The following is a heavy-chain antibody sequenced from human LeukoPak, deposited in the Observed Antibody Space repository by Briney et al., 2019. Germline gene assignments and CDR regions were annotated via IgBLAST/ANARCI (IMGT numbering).Heavy chain of an antibody. J-gene: IGHJ4*02. D-gene: IGHD6-13*01. CDR2: TSSSSSYI. V-gene: IGHV3-21*01. CDR1: GFTFSSYS. Sequence: PGGSLRLSCAASGFTFSSYSMNWVRQAPGKGLEWVSSTSSSSSYIYYADSVKGRFTISRDNAKNSLYLQMNSLRAEDTAVYYCARDPGAAAGLGGWGQGTLVTVSS. CDR3: ARDPGAAAGLGG.